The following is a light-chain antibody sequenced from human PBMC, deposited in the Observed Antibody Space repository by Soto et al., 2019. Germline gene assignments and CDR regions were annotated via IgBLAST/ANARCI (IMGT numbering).Light chain of an antibody. CDR3: QQSFTTPWT. J-gene: IGKJ1*01. V-gene: IGKV1-39*01. CDR2: AAS. Sequence: DIQMTQSPSSLSASVGDRVTITCQASQNINNYLNWYQQKPGTAPKLLIYAASTLQTGVPSRFSGSGSGTDFSLTITSLQREDFATYFCQQSFTTPWTFGQGTKVEIK. CDR1: QNINNY.